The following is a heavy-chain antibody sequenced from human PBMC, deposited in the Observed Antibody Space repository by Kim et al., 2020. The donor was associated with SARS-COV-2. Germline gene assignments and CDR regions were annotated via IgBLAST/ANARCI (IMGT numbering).Heavy chain of an antibody. D-gene: IGHD3-22*01. Sequence: PALKDPITISVDPSKNQFSLQLSSVTAADTAVYYCARHSSGHIPTFDYWGQGTLVTVSS. J-gene: IGHJ4*02. V-gene: IGHV4-59*08. CDR3: ARHSSGHIPTFDY.